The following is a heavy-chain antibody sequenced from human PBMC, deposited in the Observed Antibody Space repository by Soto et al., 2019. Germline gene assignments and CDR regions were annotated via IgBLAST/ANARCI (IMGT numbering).Heavy chain of an antibody. CDR2: ISSSNSYI. CDR1: GFTSSSYS. D-gene: IGHD3-9*01. J-gene: IGHJ4*02. CDR3: AFQMEYNIKTGYWPFDF. V-gene: IGHV3-21*01. Sequence: LRLSCAVSGFTSSSYSMNWVRQAPGKGPEWVSSISSSNSYIYYADSVRGRLTVSRDNAKSSLNLQMNSMRAEDTAVYYCAFQMEYNIKTGYWPFDFWGQGTLVTVSS.